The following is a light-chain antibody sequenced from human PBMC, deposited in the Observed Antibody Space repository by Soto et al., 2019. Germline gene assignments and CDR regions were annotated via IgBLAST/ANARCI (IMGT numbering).Light chain of an antibody. CDR3: QQYNNWPTCT. CDR1: HSVGTN. Sequence: MTQSPDTLSVSPGDRVTLSCRASHSVGTNLAWYQQKPGQAPRLLIDGASARATDVPVRFSGSASGTEFTLTISSLQSEDFAIYYCQQYNNWPTCTFGPGTWVEIK. CDR2: GAS. J-gene: IGKJ1*01. V-gene: IGKV3-15*01.